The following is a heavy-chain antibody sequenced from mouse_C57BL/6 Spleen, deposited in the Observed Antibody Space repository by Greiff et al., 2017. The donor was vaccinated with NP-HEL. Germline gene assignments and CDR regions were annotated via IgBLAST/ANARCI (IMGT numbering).Heavy chain of an antibody. D-gene: IGHD2-5*01. V-gene: IGHV14-4*01. CDR1: GFNIKDDY. CDR2: IDPENGDT. J-gene: IGHJ2*01. CDR3: TTPSYYSNYDY. Sequence: VQLQQSGAELVRPGASVKLSCTASGFNIKDDYMHWVKQRPEQGLEWIGWIDPENGDTEYASKFQGKATITADTSSNTAYLQLSSLTSEDTAVYYCTTPSYYSNYDYWGQGTTLTVSS.